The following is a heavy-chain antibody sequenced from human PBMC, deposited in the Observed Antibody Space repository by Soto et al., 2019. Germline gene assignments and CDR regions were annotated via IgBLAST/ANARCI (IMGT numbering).Heavy chain of an antibody. CDR1: GGSISSYY. Sequence: SETLSLTCTVSGGSISSYYWSWIRQPPGKGLEWIGYIYYSGSTNYNPSLKSRVTISVDTSKNQFSLKLSSVTAADTAVYYCARGAMVRVVKLDYWGQGTLVTVSS. D-gene: IGHD3-10*01. CDR2: IYYSGST. CDR3: ARGAMVRVVKLDY. J-gene: IGHJ4*02. V-gene: IGHV4-59*01.